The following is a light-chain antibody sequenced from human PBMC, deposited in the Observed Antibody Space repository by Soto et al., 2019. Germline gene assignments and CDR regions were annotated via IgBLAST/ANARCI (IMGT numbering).Light chain of an antibody. Sequence: DVQMPQTTSTLSASVGDRVTITCRASQSISTWLAWYQQKPGKAPKLLIYDASSLESGVPSRISGSGSGTEFTLTIFSLQPDDFASYYCQQYKSYSRTFGQGAKV. CDR2: DAS. CDR1: QSISTW. V-gene: IGKV1-5*01. CDR3: QQYKSYSRT. J-gene: IGKJ1*01.